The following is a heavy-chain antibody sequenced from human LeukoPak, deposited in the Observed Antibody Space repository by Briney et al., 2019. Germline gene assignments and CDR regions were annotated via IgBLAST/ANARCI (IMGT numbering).Heavy chain of an antibody. Sequence: SVKVSCEASGGTFSSYAISWVRQAPGQGLEWMGGIIPIFGTANYAQKFQGRVTITTDESTSTAYMELSSLRSEDTAVYYCARDAGKYSSSSGGGYYYYYMDVWGKGTTVTVSS. CDR3: ARDAGKYSSSSGGGYYYYYMDV. J-gene: IGHJ6*03. V-gene: IGHV1-69*05. CDR2: IIPIFGTA. D-gene: IGHD6-6*01. CDR1: GGTFSSYA.